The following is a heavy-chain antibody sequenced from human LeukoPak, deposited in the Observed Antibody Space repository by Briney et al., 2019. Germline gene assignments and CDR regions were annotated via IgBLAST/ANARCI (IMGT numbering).Heavy chain of an antibody. CDR3: ARLSRTVGRDAFDI. CDR2: IYYSGST. J-gene: IGHJ3*02. CDR1: GGFISSYY. Sequence: SETLSLTCTVSGGFISSYYCSWIRQPPGKGLEWIGYIYYSGSTNYNPSLKSRVTISVDTSKNQFSLKLSSVTAADTAVYYCARLSRTVGRDAFDIWGQGTMVTVSS. V-gene: IGHV4-59*01. D-gene: IGHD4-23*01.